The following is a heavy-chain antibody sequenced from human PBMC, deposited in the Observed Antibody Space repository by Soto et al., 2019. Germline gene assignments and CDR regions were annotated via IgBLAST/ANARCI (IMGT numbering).Heavy chain of an antibody. V-gene: IGHV3-23*01. Sequence: GGSLRLSCAASGFTFTSYAMSWVRLTPGKGLEWTSASSGSESNTFCADSVRRRCTISRDSSKNTVFLQMNNLRAEDTAVYFCARDRATFDYWGQGTRVTVSS. J-gene: IGHJ4*02. CDR2: SSGSESNT. CDR3: ARDRATFDY. D-gene: IGHD1-26*01. CDR1: GFTFTSYA.